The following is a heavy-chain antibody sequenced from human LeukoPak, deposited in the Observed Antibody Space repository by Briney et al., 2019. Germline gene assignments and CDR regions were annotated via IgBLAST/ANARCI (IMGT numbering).Heavy chain of an antibody. CDR1: GGSISSSTYY. CDR3: ARGPRWLVSYYYYGMDV. J-gene: IGHJ6*02. D-gene: IGHD6-19*01. CDR2: IYYSGST. V-gene: IGHV4-39*07. Sequence: PSETLSLTCTVSGGSISSSTYYWGWIRQPPGKGLEWIGSIYYSGSTYYNPSLKSRVTISVDTSKNQFSLKLSSVTAADTAVYYCARGPRWLVSYYYYGMDVWGQGTTVTVSS.